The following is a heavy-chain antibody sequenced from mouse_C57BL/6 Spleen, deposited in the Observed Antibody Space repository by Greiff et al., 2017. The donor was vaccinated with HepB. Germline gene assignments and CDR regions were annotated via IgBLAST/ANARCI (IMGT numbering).Heavy chain of an antibody. J-gene: IGHJ2*01. CDR1: GYTFTSYW. D-gene: IGHD1-1*01. V-gene: IGHV1-69*01. CDR2: IDPSDSYT. CDR3: AIYGY. Sequence: VQLKQPGAELVMPGASVKLSCKASGYTFTSYWMHWVKQRPGQGLEWIGEIDPSDSYTNYNQKFKGKSTLTVDKSSSTAYMQLSSLTSEDSAVYYCAIYGYWGQGTTLTVSS.